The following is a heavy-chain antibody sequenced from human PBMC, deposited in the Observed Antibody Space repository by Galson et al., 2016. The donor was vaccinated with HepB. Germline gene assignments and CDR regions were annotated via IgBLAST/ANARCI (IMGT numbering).Heavy chain of an antibody. V-gene: IGHV3-23*01. Sequence: SLRLSCAASGFTFSLYAMSWVRQAPGKGLEWVSAVRGSLSSTFYADSVKGRFTISRDNSKNTLYLQMNSLRADDTAVYYCAKHELGVVSAAFQGYFESWGQGTLVTVSS. D-gene: IGHD2-2*01. CDR1: GFTFSLYA. CDR3: AKHELGVVSAAFQGYFES. CDR2: VRGSLSST. J-gene: IGHJ4*02.